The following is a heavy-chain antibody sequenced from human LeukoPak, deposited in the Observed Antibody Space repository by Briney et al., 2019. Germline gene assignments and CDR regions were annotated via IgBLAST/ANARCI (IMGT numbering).Heavy chain of an antibody. CDR2: ISGSSGST. Sequence: GGSLRLSCAASGFTFSSHAMSWVRQAPGKGLEWVSAISGSSGSTYDADSVKGRFTISRDNSKNTLYLQMNSLRAEDTAVYYCARALRIYYYFDYWGQGTLVTVSS. J-gene: IGHJ4*02. CDR1: GFTFSSHA. D-gene: IGHD1-26*01. CDR3: ARALRIYYYFDY. V-gene: IGHV3-23*01.